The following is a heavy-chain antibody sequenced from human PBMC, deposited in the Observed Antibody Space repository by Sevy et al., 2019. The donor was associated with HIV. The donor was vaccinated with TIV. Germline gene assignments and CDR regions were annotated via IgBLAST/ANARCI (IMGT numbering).Heavy chain of an antibody. V-gene: IGHV3-15*01. CDR3: ATDPIILLLVTDGVAV. Sequence: GGSLRLSCVASGFTFSYAWMNWVRQAPGRGLEWVGCIQSTADGGTIDYAAPVKGRFTISRDDSKNTLYLQMNSLKTEDTAVYYCATDPIILLLVTDGVAVWGQGTTVTVSS. CDR2: IQSTADGGTI. CDR1: GFTFSYAW. D-gene: IGHD2-8*02. J-gene: IGHJ6*02.